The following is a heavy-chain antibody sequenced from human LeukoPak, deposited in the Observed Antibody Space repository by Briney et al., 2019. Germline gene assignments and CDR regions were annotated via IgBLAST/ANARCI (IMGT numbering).Heavy chain of an antibody. CDR1: GYTFTNHY. Sequence: RASVKVSCKASGYTFTNHYMHWVRQAPGQGLEWMGIINPSGGSTSYAQKFQGRVTMTRDTSTSTVYMELSSLRSDDTAVYYCARDVGEYCSSTNCYASHYWGQGTLVTVSS. CDR3: ARDVGEYCSSTNCYASHY. D-gene: IGHD2-2*01. J-gene: IGHJ4*02. CDR2: INPSGGST. V-gene: IGHV1-46*01.